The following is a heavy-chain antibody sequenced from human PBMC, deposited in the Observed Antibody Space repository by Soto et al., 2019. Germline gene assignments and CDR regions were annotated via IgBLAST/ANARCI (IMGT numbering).Heavy chain of an antibody. D-gene: IGHD3-16*02. Sequence: SVKVSCKASGDTDTNYVISWVRQAPGQGLEWMGGIFPKFGTTYSAQKLQDRLTITADESTSTVYMQLSSLRLDDTAVYYCEAEMTFGKLSVVWGQGTTATVSS. CDR3: EAEMTFGKLSVV. CDR2: IFPKFGTT. V-gene: IGHV1-69*13. J-gene: IGHJ6*02. CDR1: GDTDTNYV.